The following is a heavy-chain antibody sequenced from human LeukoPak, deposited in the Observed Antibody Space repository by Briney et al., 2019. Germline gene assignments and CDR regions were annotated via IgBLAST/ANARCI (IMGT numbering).Heavy chain of an antibody. CDR2: ISSSSSYI. D-gene: IGHD6-19*01. CDR1: GFTFSSYS. CDR3: AKGGSSGWDEGY. J-gene: IGHJ4*02. Sequence: GGSLRLSCAASGFTFSSYSMNWVRQAPGKGLEWVSSISSSSSYIYYADSVKGRFTISRDNAKSSLYLQMNSLRAEDTAVYYCAKGGSSGWDEGYWGQGTLVTVSS. V-gene: IGHV3-21*04.